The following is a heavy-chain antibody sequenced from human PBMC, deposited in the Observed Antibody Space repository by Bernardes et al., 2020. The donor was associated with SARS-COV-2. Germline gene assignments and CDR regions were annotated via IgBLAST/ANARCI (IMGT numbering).Heavy chain of an antibody. Sequence: GGSLRLSCVVSGFIFSVYAMTWVRQAPGKGLEWVSGISGSGGSTYYADSVKGRFTISRDNSKNTLFLQMNSLRAEDTAVYFCARCVVGYYAMDVWGQGTTVTVSS. D-gene: IGHD2-21*01. CDR2: ISGSGGST. CDR3: ARCVVGYYAMDV. V-gene: IGHV3-23*01. J-gene: IGHJ6*02. CDR1: GFIFSVYA.